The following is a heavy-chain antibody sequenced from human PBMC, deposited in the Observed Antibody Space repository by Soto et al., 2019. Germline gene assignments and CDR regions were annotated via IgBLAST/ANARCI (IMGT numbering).Heavy chain of an antibody. V-gene: IGHV3-15*01. CDR1: GFTFSNAW. CDR2: IKSKTDGGTT. Sequence: EVQLVESGGGLVKPGGSLRLSCAASGFTFSNAWMSWVRQAPGKGLEWVGRIKSKTDGGTTDYAAPVKGRFTISRDDSKNTLYLQMNSLKTEDTAVYYCTATWTSFGLFDYWGQGTLVTVSS. D-gene: IGHD3-16*01. J-gene: IGHJ4*02. CDR3: TATWTSFGLFDY.